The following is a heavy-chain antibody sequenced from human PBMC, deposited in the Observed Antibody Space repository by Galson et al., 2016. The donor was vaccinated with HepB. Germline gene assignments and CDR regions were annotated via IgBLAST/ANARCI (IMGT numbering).Heavy chain of an antibody. V-gene: IGHV3-23*01. CDR2: ISGRGGST. Sequence: SLRLSCAASGFTFSSFAMSWVRQAPGKGLEWVSAISGRGGSTYYADSVKGRFTISRDNSKNRLYLQMNSLRAEDTAVYYCANQSPYGEYYLPDYYYGMDVWGQGTTVTVAS. CDR1: GFTFSSFA. CDR3: ANQSPYGEYYLPDYYYGMDV. D-gene: IGHD4-17*01. J-gene: IGHJ6*02.